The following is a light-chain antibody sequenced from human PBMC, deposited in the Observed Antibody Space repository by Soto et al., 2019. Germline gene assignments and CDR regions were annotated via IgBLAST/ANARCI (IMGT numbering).Light chain of an antibody. J-gene: IGKJ1*01. CDR3: QQYGSSPWT. CDR2: GAS. CDR1: QSVSSSF. Sequence: EIVLTQSPGTLSLSPGERATLSCRASQSVSSSFLAWYQQKPGQAPRLLIYGASSRATAIPDRFSGSGSGTHFTLTISRLEPEDFAVYYCQQYGSSPWTFGQGTKVEIK. V-gene: IGKV3-20*01.